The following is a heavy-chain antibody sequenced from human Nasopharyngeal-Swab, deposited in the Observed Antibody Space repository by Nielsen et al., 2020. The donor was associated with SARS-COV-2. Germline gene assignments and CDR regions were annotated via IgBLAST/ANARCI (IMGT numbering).Heavy chain of an antibody. CDR2: LGTAGDT. CDR3: AKKTVGTYPFDY. CDR1: GFTSSTSS. V-gene: IGHV3-23*01. J-gene: IGHJ4*02. D-gene: IGHD3-16*02. Sequence: GESLKISCIASGFTSSTSSLTWLRQPPGKGLQWVSTLGTAGDTYYADSVKGRFTISRDNFKNTLYLQMNSLRAEDTAVYYCAKKTVGTYPFDYWGQGTLVTLSS.